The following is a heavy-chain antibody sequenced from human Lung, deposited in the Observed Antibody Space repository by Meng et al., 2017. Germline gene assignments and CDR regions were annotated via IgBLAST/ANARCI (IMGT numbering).Heavy chain of an antibody. CDR1: GASITRAQG. CDR3: ARETLRELGLFHY. J-gene: IGHJ4*02. Sequence: PSGSLFLASSAAGASITRAQGSSRLRQIRGEGQESDGQFSHSGSPVYRPSLQGRGIISLDKSNNEFSLKLSSVTAAATAVYYWARETLRELGLFHYWGQGILVTVSS. D-gene: IGHD1-7*01. CDR2: FSHSGSP. V-gene: IGHV4-4*02.